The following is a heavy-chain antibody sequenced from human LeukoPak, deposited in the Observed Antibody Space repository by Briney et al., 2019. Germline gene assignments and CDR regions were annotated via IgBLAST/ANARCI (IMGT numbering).Heavy chain of an antibody. J-gene: IGHJ5*02. CDR2: ISAYNGNT. V-gene: IGHV1-18*01. D-gene: IGHD6-13*01. CDR1: GYTFTSYG. CDR3: ARLLRGRIAAAGTVWFDP. Sequence: ASVKVSCKASGYTFTSYGISWVRQAPGQGLEWMGWISAYNGNTNYAQKLQGRVTMTTDTSTSTAYMELRSLRSDDTAVYYCARLLRGRIAAAGTVWFDPWGKGTLVTVSS.